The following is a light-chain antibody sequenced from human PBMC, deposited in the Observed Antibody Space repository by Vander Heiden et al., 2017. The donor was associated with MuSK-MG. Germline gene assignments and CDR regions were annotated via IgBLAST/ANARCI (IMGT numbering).Light chain of an antibody. J-gene: IGLJ2*01. V-gene: IGLV1-40*01. CDR1: SSNIGAGYD. CDR3: QSYDSSLSVVV. Sequence: QSVLTQPPSVSGAPGQRVTISCPGSSSNIGAGYDVHRYQHLPATAPNLLIYGNSNRPSGVPDRFSGSKSGTSASLAITGLQAEDEADYYCQSYDSSLSVVVFGGGTKLTVL. CDR2: GNS.